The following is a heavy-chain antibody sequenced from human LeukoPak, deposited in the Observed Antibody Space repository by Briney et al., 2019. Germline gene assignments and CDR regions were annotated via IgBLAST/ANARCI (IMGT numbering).Heavy chain of an antibody. CDR2: IYYSRST. J-gene: IGHJ4*02. CDR1: GGSISSSSYY. V-gene: IGHV4-39*01. D-gene: IGHD1-26*01. CDR3: GARGWAFR. Sequence: PSETLSLTCTVSGGSISSSSYYWGWIRLPPGKGLEWIGSIYYSRSTYYNPSLKSRVTISVDTSKNQFSLKLSSVTAADTAVYYCGARGWAFRWGQGTLVTVSS.